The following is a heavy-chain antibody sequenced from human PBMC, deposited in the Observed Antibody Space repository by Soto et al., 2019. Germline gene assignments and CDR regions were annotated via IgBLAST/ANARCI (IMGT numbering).Heavy chain of an antibody. CDR3: ARLGSWSYGPRDRTFAF. CDR2: IYPGDSDT. D-gene: IGHD3-10*01. CDR1: GYSFTSYW. V-gene: IGHV5-51*01. Sequence: GASLKISCKGSGYSFTSYWIGWVRQMPGKGLEWMGIIYPGDSDTRYSPSFQGQVTISADKSISTAYLQWSSLKASDTAMYYCARLGSWSYGPRDRTFAFWGQGTLVTVSS. J-gene: IGHJ4*02.